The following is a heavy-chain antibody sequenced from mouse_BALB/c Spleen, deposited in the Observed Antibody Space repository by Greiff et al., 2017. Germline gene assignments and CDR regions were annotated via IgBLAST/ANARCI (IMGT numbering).Heavy chain of an antibody. CDR3: ARGGNYSYYYAMDY. Sequence: VQLQESGAELARPGASVKMSCKASGYTFTSYTMHWVKQRPGQGLEWIGYINPSSGYTNYNQKFKDKATLTADKSSSTAYMQLSSLTSEDSAVYYCARGGNYSYYYAMDYWGQGTSVTVSS. D-gene: IGHD2-1*01. V-gene: IGHV1-4*01. J-gene: IGHJ4*01. CDR1: GYTFTSYT. CDR2: INPSSGYT.